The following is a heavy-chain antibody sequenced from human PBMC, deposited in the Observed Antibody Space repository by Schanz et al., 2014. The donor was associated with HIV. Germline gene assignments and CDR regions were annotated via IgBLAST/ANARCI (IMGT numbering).Heavy chain of an antibody. CDR2: MTTNDRI. CDR1: GFTFSNYA. CDR3: ANDGSLDYDNSGYYGT. D-gene: IGHD3-22*01. J-gene: IGHJ4*02. V-gene: IGHV3-23*04. Sequence: EMKLVESGGGLAQPGGSLRLSCAASGFTFSNYAMTWVRQAPGNGLEWVSVMTTNDRIYYAESVKGRFTISRDTSTNTLYLHMRGLRAEDTTVYYCANDGSLDYDNSGYYGTWGQGTLVTVSS.